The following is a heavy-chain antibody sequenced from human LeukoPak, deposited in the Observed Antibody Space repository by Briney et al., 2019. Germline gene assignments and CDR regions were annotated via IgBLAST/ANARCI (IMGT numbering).Heavy chain of an antibody. CDR2: ISSSGSTI. D-gene: IGHD3-22*01. CDR1: GFTFSSYE. J-gene: IGHJ3*02. CDR3: ARETRDSSGFGAFDI. Sequence: GGSLRLSCAASGFTFSSYEMNWVRQAPGKGLEWVSYISSSGSTIYYADSVKGRFTISRDNAKNSLYLQMNSLRAEDTAVYYCARETRDSSGFGAFDIWGRGTMVTVS. V-gene: IGHV3-48*03.